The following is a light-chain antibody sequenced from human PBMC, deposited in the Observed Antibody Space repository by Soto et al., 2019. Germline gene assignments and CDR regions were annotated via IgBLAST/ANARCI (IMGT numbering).Light chain of an antibody. J-gene: IGKJ1*01. Sequence: DIQMTQSPSSLSASVGDRVTITCRASQDISNSLDWYQQNPGKVPKVLMYAASTLQSGVPSRFSGSGSGTDCTLTISSLQPEDVATYYCQKYNSAPWTFGQGTKVEIK. CDR2: AAS. CDR1: QDISNS. V-gene: IGKV1-27*01. CDR3: QKYNSAPWT.